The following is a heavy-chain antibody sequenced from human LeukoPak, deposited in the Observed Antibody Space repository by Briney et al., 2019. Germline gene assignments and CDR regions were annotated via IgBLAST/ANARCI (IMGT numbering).Heavy chain of an antibody. Sequence: PGRSLRLSCAASGFTFSSYAMHWVRQAPGKGLEWLAFISYDGSNEYYADSVKGRFTISRDNSKSTLYLQMISLRAEDTAVYNCARTRNRRDYWGQGTLVTVSS. CDR2: ISYDGSNE. J-gene: IGHJ4*02. CDR3: ARTRNRRDY. CDR1: GFTFSSYA. V-gene: IGHV3-30*04. D-gene: IGHD1-14*01.